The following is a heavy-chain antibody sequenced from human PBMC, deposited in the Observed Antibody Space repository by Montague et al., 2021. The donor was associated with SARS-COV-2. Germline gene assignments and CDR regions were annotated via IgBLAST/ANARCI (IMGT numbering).Heavy chain of an antibody. CDR2: IYYSGST. Sequence: SETLSLTCTVSGGSISSSSYYWGWIRQPPGKELEWIGSIYYSGSTYYNPSLKSRVTISVDTSKNQFSLKLSSVTAADTAVYYCARDQGYNWNYYYYYGVDVWGQGTTVTVSS. D-gene: IGHD1-20*01. CDR1: GGSISSSSYY. J-gene: IGHJ6*02. CDR3: ARDQGYNWNYYYYYGVDV. V-gene: IGHV4-39*07.